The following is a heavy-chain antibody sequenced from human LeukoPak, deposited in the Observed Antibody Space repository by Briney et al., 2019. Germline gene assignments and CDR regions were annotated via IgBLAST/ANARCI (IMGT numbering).Heavy chain of an antibody. Sequence: PGGSLRLSCAASGFTFSSYGMHWVRPAPGKGLEWVAVIWYDGSNKYYADSVKGRFTISRDNSKNTLYLQMNSLRAEDTAVYYCARDDYGDYVWSQPTFDYWGQGTLVTVSS. J-gene: IGHJ4*02. V-gene: IGHV3-33*01. CDR2: IWYDGSNK. CDR3: ARDDYGDYVWSQPTFDY. D-gene: IGHD4-17*01. CDR1: GFTFSSYG.